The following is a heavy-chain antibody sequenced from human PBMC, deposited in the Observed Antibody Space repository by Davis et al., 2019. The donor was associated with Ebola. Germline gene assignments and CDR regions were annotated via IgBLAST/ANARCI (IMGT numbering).Heavy chain of an antibody. V-gene: IGHV3-23*01. D-gene: IGHD2-2*01. Sequence: AGSLRLSCAASGFTFSSYAMSWVRQAPGKGLEWVSAISGSGGSTYYADSVKGGFTISRGNSKNSLHLQMNSLRAEDTAVYYCAKDLTVVVPAAIGGMDVWGQGTTVTVSS. CDR3: AKDLTVVVPAAIGGMDV. CDR1: GFTFSSYA. CDR2: ISGSGGST. J-gene: IGHJ6*02.